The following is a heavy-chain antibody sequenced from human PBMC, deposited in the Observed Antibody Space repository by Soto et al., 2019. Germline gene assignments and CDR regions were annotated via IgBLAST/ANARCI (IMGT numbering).Heavy chain of an antibody. Sequence: SETLSLTCAVSGYSISSGYYWGWIWQPPGKGLEWIGSIYHSGSTYYNPSLKSRVTISVDTSKNQFSLKLSSVTAADTAVYYCARGRGLTYYYGKNWFDPWGQGTLVTVSS. CDR3: ARGRGLTYYYGKNWFDP. J-gene: IGHJ5*02. CDR1: GYSISSGYY. D-gene: IGHD3-10*01. CDR2: IYHSGST. V-gene: IGHV4-38-2*01.